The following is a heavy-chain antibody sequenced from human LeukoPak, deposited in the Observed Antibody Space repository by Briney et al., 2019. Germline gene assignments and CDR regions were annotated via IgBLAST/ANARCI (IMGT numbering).Heavy chain of an antibody. V-gene: IGHV3-74*01. J-gene: IGHJ4*02. D-gene: IGHD3-3*01. CDR2: INSDGSST. CDR1: GFTFSSYW. CDR3: ARGVGPRARGYDFWSGYLGEGDY. Sequence: PGGSLRLSCAASGFTFSSYWMRWVRQAPGKGLVWVSRINSDGSSTSYADTVKGRFTISRDNAKNTLYLQMNSLRAEDTAVYYCARGVGPRARGYDFWSGYLGEGDYWGQGTLVTVSS.